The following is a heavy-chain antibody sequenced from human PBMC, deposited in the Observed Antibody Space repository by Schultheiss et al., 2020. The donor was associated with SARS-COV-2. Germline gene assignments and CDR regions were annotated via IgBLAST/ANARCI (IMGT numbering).Heavy chain of an antibody. J-gene: IGHJ3*02. V-gene: IGHV3-23*01. Sequence: GESLKISCAASGFTFSSYAMSWVRQAPGKGLEWVSAISGSGGSTYYADSVKGRFTISRDNSKNTLYLQMNSLRAEDTAVYYCAIPGYSSGWSYAFDIWGQGTMVTVSS. CDR2: ISGSGGST. CDR3: AIPGYSSGWSYAFDI. CDR1: GFTFSSYA. D-gene: IGHD6-19*01.